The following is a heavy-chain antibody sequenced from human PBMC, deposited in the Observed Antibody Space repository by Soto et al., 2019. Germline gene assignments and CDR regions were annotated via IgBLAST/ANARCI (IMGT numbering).Heavy chain of an antibody. J-gene: IGHJ4*02. CDR2: MSTFNSHT. CDR1: GYTFTSYG. D-gene: IGHD2-8*01. Sequence: ASVKVSCKASGYTFTSYGIIWVRQAPGQGLEWMGWMSTFNSHTDYAQKVQGRVAMTTDRSTGTAYMELRSLRSDDTAVYYCARGPLDYPIPDFDYWGQGTLVTVSS. V-gene: IGHV1-18*01. CDR3: ARGPLDYPIPDFDY.